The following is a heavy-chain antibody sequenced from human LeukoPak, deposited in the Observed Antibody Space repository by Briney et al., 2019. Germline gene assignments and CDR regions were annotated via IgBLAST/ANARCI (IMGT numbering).Heavy chain of an antibody. Sequence: GGSLRLSCAASGFTLSNYWMHWVRQAPGGGLMWVSRLNTDGSSTYYADSVKGRFTISRDNAKNTLYLQTSSLRAEDTAVYYCARDLYGPGYGGQGTLVTVSS. D-gene: IGHD3-10*01. V-gene: IGHV3-74*01. CDR2: LNTDGSST. J-gene: IGHJ4*02. CDR1: GFTLSNYW. CDR3: ARDLYGPGY.